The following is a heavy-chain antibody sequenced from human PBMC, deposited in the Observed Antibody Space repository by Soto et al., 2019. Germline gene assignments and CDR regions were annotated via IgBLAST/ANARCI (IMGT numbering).Heavy chain of an antibody. CDR2: IYPCDSDT. J-gene: IGHJ6*02. CDR1: GYSFTSYW. CDR3: AVGRYSGYDSSRYYYGMDV. V-gene: IGHV5-51*01. D-gene: IGHD5-12*01. Sequence: ESLKISFKGSGYSFTSYWIGWVRQIPGKGLEWMGIIYPCDSDTRYSPSFQGQVTISADKSISTAYLQWSSLKASDTAMYYCAVGRYSGYDSSRYYYGMDVWGQGTTVTVSS.